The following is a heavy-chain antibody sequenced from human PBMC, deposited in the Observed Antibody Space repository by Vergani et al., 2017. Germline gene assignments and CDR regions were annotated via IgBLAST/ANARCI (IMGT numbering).Heavy chain of an antibody. Sequence: QVQLQESGPGLVKPSQTLSLTCTVSGGSITTGGYYWSWIRQRPGKGLEWIGYIHYSGSTYYNPSLQSRLMISMDTSKNQFSLKLRSVAAADTAVYYCARGGVPAAISSAWFDPWGQGTLVTVSS. CDR1: GGSITTGGYY. D-gene: IGHD2-2*02. V-gene: IGHV4-31*03. CDR3: ARGGVPAAISSAWFDP. J-gene: IGHJ5*02. CDR2: IHYSGST.